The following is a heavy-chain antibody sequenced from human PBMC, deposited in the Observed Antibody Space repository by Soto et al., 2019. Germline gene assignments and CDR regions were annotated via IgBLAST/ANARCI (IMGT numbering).Heavy chain of an antibody. CDR1: GFTFSNYW. CDR2: INSDGSGI. Sequence: AGGSLRLSCAASGFTFSNYWIHWVRQAPGQGLVWVSRINSDGSGIRYADSVKGRFTISRDNAKNTVDLQMNSLRAEDTAVYYCAREGFTMIGGSGMDVWGQGTTVTVSS. D-gene: IGHD3-10*02. J-gene: IGHJ6*02. CDR3: AREGFTMIGGSGMDV. V-gene: IGHV3-74*01.